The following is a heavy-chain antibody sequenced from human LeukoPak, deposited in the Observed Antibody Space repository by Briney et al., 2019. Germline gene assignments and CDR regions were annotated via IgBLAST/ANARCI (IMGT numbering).Heavy chain of an antibody. V-gene: IGHV4-39*01. CDR3: ARQAPHYDILTVSGFDY. CDR1: GGSISSSSYY. D-gene: IGHD3-9*01. CDR2: IFYSGST. Sequence: SETRSLTCSVSGGSISSSSYYWGWLRQPPGRGLEWLGSIFYSGSTDYNPSLKSRVTISVDTSKNHFSLKLSSVTAADTAVYYCARQAPHYDILTVSGFDYWGQGTLVTVSS. J-gene: IGHJ4*02.